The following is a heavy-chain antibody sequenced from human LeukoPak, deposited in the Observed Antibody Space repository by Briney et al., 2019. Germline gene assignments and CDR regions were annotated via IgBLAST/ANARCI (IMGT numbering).Heavy chain of an antibody. D-gene: IGHD3-16*01. J-gene: IGHJ4*02. CDR2: FYNSGRS. V-gene: IGHV4-61*03. CDR3: TRGAGWLIDY. Sequence: SETLSLTCTVSGYSISSGYYRGWIRQPPGKGLGWIGYFYNSGRSTYNPSLKSRVTISADTSKNHFSLKLNSVTTADTAVYYCTRGAGWLIDYWGQGILVTVSS. CDR1: GYSISSGYY.